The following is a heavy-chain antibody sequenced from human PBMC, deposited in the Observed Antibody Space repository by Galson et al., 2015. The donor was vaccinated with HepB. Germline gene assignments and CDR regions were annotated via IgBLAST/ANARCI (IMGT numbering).Heavy chain of an antibody. V-gene: IGHV3-23*01. CDR1: GFTFRAYA. J-gene: IGHJ5*02. CDR3: AKKRGWDSISWIYH. D-gene: IGHD3-22*01. CDR2: IIGSGPNT. Sequence: SLRLSCAASGFTFRAYAVSWVRQAPGKGLEWVSTIIGSGPNTDSADSVKGRFTISRANSKKTVFLQMNTMRVDDTAVYYCAKKRGWDSISWIYHWGQGTLVTVSS.